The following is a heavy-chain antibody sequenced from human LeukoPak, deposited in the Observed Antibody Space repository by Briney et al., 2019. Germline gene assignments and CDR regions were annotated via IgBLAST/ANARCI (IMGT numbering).Heavy chain of an antibody. CDR2: ISYDGSNK. CDR3: AKWGAGGFDY. D-gene: IGHD1-26*01. CDR1: GFTFSSYG. J-gene: IGHJ4*02. V-gene: IGHV3-30*18. Sequence: PGGSLRLSCAASGFTFSSYGMHWVRQAPGKGLEWVAVISYDGSNKYYADSVKGRFTISRGNSKNTLYLQMNSLRAEDTAVYYCAKWGAGGFDYWGQGTLVTVSS.